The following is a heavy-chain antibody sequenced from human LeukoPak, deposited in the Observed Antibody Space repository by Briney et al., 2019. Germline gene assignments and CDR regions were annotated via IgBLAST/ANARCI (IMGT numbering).Heavy chain of an antibody. CDR3: ESDRGDASDI. Sequence: QPGGSLRLSCAASGFTFSSYAMSWVRQAPGKGLEWVSGISGSGGSTYYADSVKGRFTISRDNSKNTVNLQMNDLRAEDTAVYYCESDRGDASDIWGQGTMVTVSS. CDR1: GFTFSSYA. J-gene: IGHJ3*02. V-gene: IGHV3-23*01. D-gene: IGHD1-14*01. CDR2: ISGSGGST.